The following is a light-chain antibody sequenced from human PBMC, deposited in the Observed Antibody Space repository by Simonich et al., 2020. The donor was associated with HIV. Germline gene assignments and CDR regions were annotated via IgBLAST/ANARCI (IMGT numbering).Light chain of an antibody. J-gene: IGLJ3*02. CDR3: STWDYSLNAWV. CDR2: GNS. CDR1: STNVGSYP. V-gene: IGLV1-44*01. Sequence: QSALTQEASVSGTVGQKGTLSCTGMSTNVGSYPVGWYQQISHGAPKTVMFGNSLPSGIPDRFSGSKSGTTASLTISGLQPEDEADSYCSTWDYSLNAWVFGGGTKLTVL.